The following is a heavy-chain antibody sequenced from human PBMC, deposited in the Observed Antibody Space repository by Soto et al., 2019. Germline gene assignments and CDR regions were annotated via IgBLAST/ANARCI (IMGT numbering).Heavy chain of an antibody. Sequence: GGSLRLSCAASGFTFSSYAMRWVRQAPGKGLEWVSGFSVSGGSTYYADSVKGRFTISRDNSKNPLYLQMNSLRAEDTAVYYCAKVLSGLGIDFWGQGTLVTVSS. CDR1: GFTFSSYA. J-gene: IGHJ4*02. D-gene: IGHD3-16*01. CDR2: FSVSGGST. CDR3: AKVLSGLGIDF. V-gene: IGHV3-23*01.